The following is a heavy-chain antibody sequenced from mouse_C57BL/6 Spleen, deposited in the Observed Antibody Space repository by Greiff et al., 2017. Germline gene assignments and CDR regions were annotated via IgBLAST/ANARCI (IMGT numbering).Heavy chain of an antibody. D-gene: IGHD1-1*01. V-gene: IGHV1-82*01. CDR1: GYAFSSSW. CDR2: IYPGDGDT. Sequence: QVQLQQSVPELVKPGASVKISCKASGYAFSSSWMNWVKQRPGKGLEWIGRIYPGDGDTNYNGKFKGKATLTADKSSSTAYMQLSSLTSEDSAVYFCARNYYGSSYYFADWGQGTTRTVSS. CDR3: ARNYYGSSYYFAD. J-gene: IGHJ2*01.